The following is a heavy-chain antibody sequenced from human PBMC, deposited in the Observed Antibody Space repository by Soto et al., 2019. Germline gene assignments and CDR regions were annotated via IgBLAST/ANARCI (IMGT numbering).Heavy chain of an antibody. D-gene: IGHD6-13*01. V-gene: IGHV3-23*01. Sequence: EVQLLESGGGLVQPGGSLRLSCAASGFTFRSYAMNWVRQAPGKGLEWVSAISRGGDDIYYADFVRGRFTVSRDNSKNTLYLQMNSLRADDTAVYYCAKLGWRGEPQVVGLPRTDYRGQGTLVTVSS. CDR1: GFTFRSYA. J-gene: IGHJ4*02. CDR3: AKLGWRGEPQVVGLPRTDY. CDR2: ISRGGDDI.